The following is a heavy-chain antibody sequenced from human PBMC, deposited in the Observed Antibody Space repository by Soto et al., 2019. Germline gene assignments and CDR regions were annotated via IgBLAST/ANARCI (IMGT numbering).Heavy chain of an antibody. D-gene: IGHD6-19*01. J-gene: IGHJ6*01. CDR2: IYYSGST. Sequence: SETLSHTYTVSGGSISSYYWSWSRQPPGKGLEWIGYIYYSGSTNYNPSLKSRVTISVDTSKNQFSLKLSSVTAADTAVYYCARSFHAKRAGPYYYYGMDVWGQGTMV. CDR1: GGSISSYY. CDR3: ARSFHAKRAGPYYYYGMDV. V-gene: IGHV4-59*01.